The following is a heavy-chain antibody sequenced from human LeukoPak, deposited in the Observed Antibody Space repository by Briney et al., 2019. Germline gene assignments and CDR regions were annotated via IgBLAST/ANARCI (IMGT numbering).Heavy chain of an antibody. CDR1: GFTFSDYY. Sequence: GGSLRLSCAASGFTFSDYYMSWIRQAPGKGLEWISYISSSGSTIYYADSVKGGFTISRDSAKKSLYLQMHSLRAEDTAGYYCARGGYYGAGSYFRVDYWGQGTLVPVSS. V-gene: IGHV3-11*04. D-gene: IGHD3-10*01. CDR2: ISSSGSTI. CDR3: ARGGYYGAGSYFRVDY. J-gene: IGHJ4*02.